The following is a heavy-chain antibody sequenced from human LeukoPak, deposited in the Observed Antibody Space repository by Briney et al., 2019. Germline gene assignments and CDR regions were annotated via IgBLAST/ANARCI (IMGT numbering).Heavy chain of an antibody. J-gene: IGHJ4*02. V-gene: IGHV3-23*01. D-gene: IGHD5-12*01. CDR3: ARNENSGWGYFDY. Sequence: PGGSLRLSCAASRFTFNSYAMSWVRQAPGKGLEWVSVIGGSNGITFYVGSVKGRFTISRDNSKDTLYLQMNSLRVEDTAVYYCARNENSGWGYFDYWGQGTLVTVSS. CDR2: IGGSNGIT. CDR1: RFTFNSYA.